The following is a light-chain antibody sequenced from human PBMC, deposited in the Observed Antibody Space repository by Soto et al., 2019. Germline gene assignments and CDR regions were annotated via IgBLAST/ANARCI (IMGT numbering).Light chain of an antibody. CDR1: QSVSSSY. J-gene: IGKJ5*01. CDR3: QQYGSSPSIT. CDR2: DAS. Sequence: ELVLTQSPGTLSLSPGGRATLSCRASQSVSSSYLAWYQQKPGQAPRLLIYDASNRATGIPDRFSGSGSGTDFSLTISRLETDDFLVYYCQQYGSSPSITFGQGTRLEIK. V-gene: IGKV3-20*01.